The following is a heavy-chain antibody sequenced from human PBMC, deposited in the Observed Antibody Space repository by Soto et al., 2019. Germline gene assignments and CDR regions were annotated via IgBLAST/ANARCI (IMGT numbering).Heavy chain of an antibody. CDR2: IWYDGSNK. Sequence: LRLSCAASGFTFSSYGMHWVRQAPGKGLEWVAVIWYDGSNKYYADSVKGRFTISRDNSKNTLYLQMNSLRAEDTAVYYCARDSRSSWYYYDSSGYLDYWGQGTLVTVSS. CDR3: ARDSRSSWYYYDSSGYLDY. D-gene: IGHD3-22*01. V-gene: IGHV3-33*01. CDR1: GFTFSSYG. J-gene: IGHJ4*02.